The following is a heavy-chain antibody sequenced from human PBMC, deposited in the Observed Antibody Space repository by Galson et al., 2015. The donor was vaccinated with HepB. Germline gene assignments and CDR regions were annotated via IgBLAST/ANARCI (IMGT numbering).Heavy chain of an antibody. CDR2: IIPIFGTA. CDR3: ARGGDIVVVPAAPPHYYYGMDV. D-gene: IGHD2-2*01. CDR1: GGTFNSYA. J-gene: IGHJ6*02. V-gene: IGHV1-69*13. Sequence: SVKVSCRASGGTFNSYAISWVRQAPGQGLEWMGGIIPIFGTANYARKFQGRVTITADESTSTAYMELSSLRSEDTAVYYCARGGDIVVVPAAPPHYYYGMDVWGQGTTVTVSS.